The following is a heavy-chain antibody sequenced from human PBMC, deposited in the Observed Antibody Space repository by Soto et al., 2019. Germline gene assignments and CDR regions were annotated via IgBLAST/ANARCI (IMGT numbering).Heavy chain of an antibody. D-gene: IGHD6-13*01. CDR2: ISGGTSST. V-gene: IGHV3-23*01. Sequence: VQLLESGGGLVQPGGPLRLYCAASGFTFSSFAMSWVRQAPGKGLEWVSAISGGTSSTYYADSVKGRFTISRDNSKNTLYLQMNSLRAEDTAVYYCAKERWAAAGTPTLDYWGQGTLVTVSS. J-gene: IGHJ4*02. CDR3: AKERWAAAGTPTLDY. CDR1: GFTFSSFA.